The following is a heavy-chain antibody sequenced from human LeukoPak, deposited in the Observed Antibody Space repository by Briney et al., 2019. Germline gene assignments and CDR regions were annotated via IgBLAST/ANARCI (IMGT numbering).Heavy chain of an antibody. CDR3: ARHLPPKYYDFWSGYYTGTGYGMDV. V-gene: IGHV4-39*01. J-gene: IGHJ6*02. CDR1: GGSISSSSYY. Sequence: SETLSLTCTVSGGSISSSSYYWGWIRQPPGKGLEWIGSIYYSGSTYHNPSLKSRVTISVDTSKNQFSLKLSSVTAADTAVYYCARHLPPKYYDFWSGYYTGTGYGMDVWGQGTTVTVSS. CDR2: IYYSGST. D-gene: IGHD3-3*01.